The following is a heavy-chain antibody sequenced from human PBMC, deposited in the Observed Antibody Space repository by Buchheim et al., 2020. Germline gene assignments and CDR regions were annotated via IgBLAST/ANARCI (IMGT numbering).Heavy chain of an antibody. V-gene: IGHV4-34*01. CDR2: INHSGST. D-gene: IGHD2-15*01. Sequence: QVQLQQWGAGLLKPSETLSLTCAVYGGSFSGYYWSWIRQPPGKGLEWIGEINHSGSTNYNPSLKSRVTITVETSKNQFSLQLSSVTAADTAVYYCARGRYCSGGSCYFDYWGQGTL. CDR1: GGSFSGYY. CDR3: ARGRYCSGGSCYFDY. J-gene: IGHJ4*02.